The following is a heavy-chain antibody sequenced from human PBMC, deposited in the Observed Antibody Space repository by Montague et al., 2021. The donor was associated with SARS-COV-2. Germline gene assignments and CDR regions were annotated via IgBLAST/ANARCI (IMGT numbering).Heavy chain of an antibody. CDR3: ARGGGDSADYYYYAMDV. J-gene: IGHJ6*02. CDR2: IYNNGST. CDR1: GGSISSYY. V-gene: IGHV4-59*01. Sequence: SETLSLTCNVSGGSISSYYWSWIRQPPGKGLQWIGYIYNNGSTNCNTSLKSRVTLSIDTSKNQFSLKLTSVTAADTAVYYCARGGGDSADYYYYAMDVWGQGTTVTVSS. D-gene: IGHD2-21*02.